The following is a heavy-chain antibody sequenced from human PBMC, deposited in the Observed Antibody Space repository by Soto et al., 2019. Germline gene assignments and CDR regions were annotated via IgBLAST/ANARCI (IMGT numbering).Heavy chain of an antibody. D-gene: IGHD6-13*01. CDR3: ARDRRASSSWYGNFDY. CDR2: IWYDGSDK. J-gene: IGHJ4*02. V-gene: IGHV3-33*01. Sequence: QVPLVESGGGVVQPGRSLRLSCAASGFDFSSYGMHWVRQAPGKGLEWVAVIWYDGSDKYYADSVKGRFTISRENSRNTQFLQMNSLRPEDTAVYYCARDRRASSSWYGNFDYWGQGALVTVSS. CDR1: GFDFSSYG.